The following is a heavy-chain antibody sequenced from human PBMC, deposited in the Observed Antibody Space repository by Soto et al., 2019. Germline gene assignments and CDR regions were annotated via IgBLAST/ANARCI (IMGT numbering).Heavy chain of an antibody. V-gene: IGHV3-30-3*01. Sequence: SRIRSGATSGFTLSSYTIHWVPQAPGKGLEWVAVISYDGSNKYYADSVKGRFTISRDNSKNTLYLQMNSLRAEDKAVYYCARDSSAAVHGYSSSYDYWCQGTLVTVS. CDR1: GFTLSSYT. D-gene: IGHD6-13*01. CDR2: ISYDGSNK. J-gene: IGHJ4*02. CDR3: ARDSSAAVHGYSSSYDY.